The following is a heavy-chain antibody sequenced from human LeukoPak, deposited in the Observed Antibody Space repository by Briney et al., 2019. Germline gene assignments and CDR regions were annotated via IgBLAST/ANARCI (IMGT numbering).Heavy chain of an antibody. J-gene: IGHJ4*02. D-gene: IGHD3-10*01. Sequence: PGGTLRLSCAASGFTFSSYAMSWVRQAPGKGLEGVSGISGCGGSTYYADSVKGRFTLSRDNSKNTLYLQMNSLRAEDTAVYYCAKDVANYGSGSYDYWGQGTLVTVSS. CDR2: ISGCGGST. CDR1: GFTFSSYA. V-gene: IGHV3-23*01. CDR3: AKDVANYGSGSYDY.